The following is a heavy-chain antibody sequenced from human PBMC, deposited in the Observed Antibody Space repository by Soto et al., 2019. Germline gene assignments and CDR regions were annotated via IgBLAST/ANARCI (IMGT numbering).Heavy chain of an antibody. CDR3: ARFWGPVTSAVDDF. V-gene: IGHV3-30*03. CDR2: ISYDGNTK. J-gene: IGHJ4*02. CDR1: GFAFSNFG. Sequence: QVQLVESGGGVVQPGRSLRLSCAASGFAFSNFGMQWGRQAPGKGLEWVASISYDGNTKKFSDSVKGRFTISRDISSNTLYLPMRSLRSDDTAVYYCARFWGPVTSAVDDFWGQGTLVTVSS. D-gene: IGHD3-16*01.